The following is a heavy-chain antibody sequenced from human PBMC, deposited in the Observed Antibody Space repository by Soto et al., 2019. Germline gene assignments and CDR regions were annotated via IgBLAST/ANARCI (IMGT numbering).Heavy chain of an antibody. D-gene: IGHD1-26*01. J-gene: IGHJ1*01. V-gene: IGHV4-39*02. Sequence: SETLSLTCTVSGGSISSSSYYWGWIRQPPGKGLEWIGSIYYSGSTYYNPSLKSRVTISVDNSKNTLYLQMNSLRAEDTAVYYCARDVVGATTEYFQHWGQGALVTVSS. CDR3: ARDVVGATTEYFQH. CDR1: GGSISSSSYY. CDR2: IYYSGST.